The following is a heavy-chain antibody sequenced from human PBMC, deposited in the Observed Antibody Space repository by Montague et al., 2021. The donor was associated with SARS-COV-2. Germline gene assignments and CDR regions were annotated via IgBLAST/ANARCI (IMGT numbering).Heavy chain of an antibody. D-gene: IGHD3-9*01. V-gene: IGHV3-48*04. CDR1: EFTFSRHS. CDR3: ASAESDWSSHWFDF. CDR2: IHRDSSSI. J-gene: IGHJ4*02. Sequence: SLRLSCAASEFTFSRHSMNWVRQAPGKGLEWISYIHRDSSSILYADSVKGRFTISREDGKNSLFLQMSSLRADDTAVYYCASAESDWSSHWFDFWGQGTLVTVSS.